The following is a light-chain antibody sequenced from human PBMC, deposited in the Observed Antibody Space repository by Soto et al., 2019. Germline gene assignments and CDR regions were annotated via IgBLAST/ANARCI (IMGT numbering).Light chain of an antibody. CDR2: EVN. CDR3: ASYAGI. Sequence: QSALTQPPSASGSPGQSVTISCAGTSSDIGAYDYVSWYQKHPGKAPKLFIYEVNKRPSGVPDRFSGSKSGNTASLTVSGLQTEDEAEYYCASYAGIFGGGNKLTVL. J-gene: IGLJ2*01. CDR1: SSDIGAYDY. V-gene: IGLV2-8*01.